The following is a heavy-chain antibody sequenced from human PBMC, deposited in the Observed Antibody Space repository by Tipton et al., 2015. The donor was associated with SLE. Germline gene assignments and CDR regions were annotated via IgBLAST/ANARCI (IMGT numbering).Heavy chain of an antibody. D-gene: IGHD6-19*01. V-gene: IGHV1-24*01. Sequence: QSGAEVKKPGASVKVSCKVSGYPLAEISVHWVRQTPGKGLEWMGGFDPEDDEMIYAQRFQGRVAMTEDTSTDTAYLKLSSLRSDDTAVYYCVTSTSQWMVLFHFWGQGTLVSVSS. CDR2: FDPEDDEM. CDR1: GYPLAEIS. CDR3: VTSTSQWMVLFHF. J-gene: IGHJ4*02.